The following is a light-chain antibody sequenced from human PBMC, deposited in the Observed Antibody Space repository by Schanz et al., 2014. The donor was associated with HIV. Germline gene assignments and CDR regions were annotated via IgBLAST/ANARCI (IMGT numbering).Light chain of an antibody. CDR3: QQYGSSPGT. Sequence: EIVLTQSPGTLSLSPGERATLSCRASQSVSSYLAWYQQKPGQAPRLLIYDASNRATGIPDRFSGSGSGTDFTLTISRLEPEDSAVYYCQQYGSSPGTFGQGTKLEIK. V-gene: IGKV3-20*01. CDR2: DAS. J-gene: IGKJ2*01. CDR1: QSVSSY.